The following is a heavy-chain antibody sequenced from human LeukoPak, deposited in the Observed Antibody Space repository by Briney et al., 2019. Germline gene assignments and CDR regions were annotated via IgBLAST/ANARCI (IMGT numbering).Heavy chain of an antibody. CDR1: GFTFSSYA. Sequence: GGSLRLSCAASGFTFSSYAMHWVRQAPGKGLEYVSAISSNEGSTYYANSVKGRFTISRDNSKNTLYLQMGSLRAEDMAVYYCARAYGYCSGGSCPRENWFDPWGQGTLVTVSS. V-gene: IGHV3-64*01. CDR2: ISSNEGST. J-gene: IGHJ5*02. CDR3: ARAYGYCSGGSCPRENWFDP. D-gene: IGHD2-15*01.